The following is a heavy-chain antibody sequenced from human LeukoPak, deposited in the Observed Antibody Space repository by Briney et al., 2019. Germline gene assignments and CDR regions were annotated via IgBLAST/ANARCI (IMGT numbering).Heavy chain of an antibody. CDR1: GYTFSDYY. CDR2: INPNSGGT. Sequence: ASVKVSCKASGYTFSDYYIHWVRQAPGQGLEWMGWINPNSGGTDYAQKFQGRVTMTRDTSINTAYMDLSRLTSDDTAVYYCARAYCSTTTCPRGYYHYSVDVWAKGPRSPSP. J-gene: IGHJ6*03. V-gene: IGHV1-2*02. CDR3: ARAYCSTTTCPRGYYHYSVDV. D-gene: IGHD2-2*01.